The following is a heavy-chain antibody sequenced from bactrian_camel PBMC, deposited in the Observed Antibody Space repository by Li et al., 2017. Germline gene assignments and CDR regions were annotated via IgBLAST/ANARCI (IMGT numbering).Heavy chain of an antibody. V-gene: IGHV3S25*01. D-gene: IGHD3*01. CDR2: IDRIGFT. Sequence: QLVESGGGLAQPGGSLRLSCAASEFTSGRPWMSWVRQAPGKGPEWVSAIDRIGFTFQLDSVKGRFTISRDNAQNTLYLQMNNLKPEDTAVYYCASTTGLRWGQGTQVTVS. J-gene: IGHJ4*01. CDR3: ASTTGLR. CDR1: EFTSGRPW.